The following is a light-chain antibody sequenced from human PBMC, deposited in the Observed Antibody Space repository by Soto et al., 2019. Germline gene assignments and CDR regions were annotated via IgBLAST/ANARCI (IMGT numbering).Light chain of an antibody. CDR1: QSVSSN. Sequence: EMVITQSPATLSVSPGERATLSCRASQSVSSNLAWYQQKPGQAPRLLIYAASTRATGIPARFSGSGSGTEFTLTISSLQSEDFAVYYCQQYNNWPPTWTFGQGTKVDIK. J-gene: IGKJ1*01. V-gene: IGKV3-15*01. CDR3: QQYNNWPPTWT. CDR2: AAS.